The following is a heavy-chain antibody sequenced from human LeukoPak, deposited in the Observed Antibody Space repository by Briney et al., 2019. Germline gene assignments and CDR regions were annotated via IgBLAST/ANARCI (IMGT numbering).Heavy chain of an antibody. Sequence: GESLKISCKGSGYTFTSHLIGWVRQMPGKGLEWMGVIYPGDSDTRHSPSFQGQVTISADESISTAYLQWGSLKASDPAMYYCARPDRWDAGTPGGMDVWGQGTTVTVSS. V-gene: IGHV5-51*01. D-gene: IGHD1-14*01. J-gene: IGHJ6*02. CDR3: ARPDRWDAGTPGGMDV. CDR2: IYPGDSDT. CDR1: GYTFTSHL.